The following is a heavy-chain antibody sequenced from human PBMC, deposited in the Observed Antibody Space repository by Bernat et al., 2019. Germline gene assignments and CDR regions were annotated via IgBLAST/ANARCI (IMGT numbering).Heavy chain of an antibody. CDR3: ARGHDYYFDL. D-gene: IGHD4-11*01. V-gene: IGHV4-34*01. CDR1: GGSFSGYY. J-gene: IGHJ2*01. CDR2: INRSGST. Sequence: QVQLQQWGAGLLKPSETLSLTCAVYGGSFSGYYWSWIRQPSGKGLEWIGEINRSGSTNYNPSLKSRVTISVDTSKNQFSLKLSSVTAADTAVYYCARGHDYYFDLWGRGTLVTVSS.